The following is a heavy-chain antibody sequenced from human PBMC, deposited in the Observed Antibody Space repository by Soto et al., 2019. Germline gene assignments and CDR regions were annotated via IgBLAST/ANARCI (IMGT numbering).Heavy chain of an antibody. V-gene: IGHV3-23*01. CDR1: GFTFSSYA. CDR3: ATPTYGDYVEFYYGMDV. CDR2: ISGSGGST. Sequence: GGSLRLSCAASGFTFSSYAMSWVRQAPGKGLEWVSAISGSGGSTYYADSVKGRFTISRDNSKNTLYLQMNSLRAEDTAVYYCATPTYGDYVEFYYGMDVWGQGTTVTGSS. J-gene: IGHJ6*02. D-gene: IGHD4-17*01.